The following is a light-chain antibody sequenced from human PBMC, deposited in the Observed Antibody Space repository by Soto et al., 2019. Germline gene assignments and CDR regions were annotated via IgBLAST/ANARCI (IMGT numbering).Light chain of an antibody. J-gene: IGKJ5*01. CDR3: QQYNNWPPIT. CDR1: QSVSSD. Sequence: IAQSPSSVSSSVRERFTLSCRASQSVSSDLAWYQQKPGQAPRLLIYGASTRATGIPARFSGSGSGTEFTLTISSLQSEDFAVYYCQQYNNWPPITFGQGTRLEIK. V-gene: IGKV3-15*01. CDR2: GAS.